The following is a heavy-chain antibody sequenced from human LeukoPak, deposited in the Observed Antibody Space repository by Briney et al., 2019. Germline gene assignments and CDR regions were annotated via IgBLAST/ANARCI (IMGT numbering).Heavy chain of an antibody. V-gene: IGHV3-30-3*01. CDR2: ISYDGSNK. CDR1: GFTFSSYA. J-gene: IGHJ4*02. CDR3: ARGGAYYDFWSGYYTY. D-gene: IGHD3-3*01. Sequence: GGSLRLSRAASGFTFSSYAMHWVRQAPGKGLEWVAVISYDGSNKYYADSVKGRFTISRDNSKNTLYLQMNSLRAEDTAVYYCARGGAYYDFWSGYYTYWGQGTLVTVSS.